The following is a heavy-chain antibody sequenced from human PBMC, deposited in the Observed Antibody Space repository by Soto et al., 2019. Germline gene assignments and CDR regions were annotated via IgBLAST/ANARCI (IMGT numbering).Heavy chain of an antibody. V-gene: IGHV3-33*08. J-gene: IGHJ4*02. Sequence: ESGGGVVQPGGSLRLSCAASASIFKGHGMHWVRQAPGKGLEWVAIIRYDGSDEHYGDSVKGRFTISRDNSKNMLYLQMNSLRAEDTAVYYCARDGVGATTFFGFLDYWGQGTLVNVSS. CDR2: IRYDGSDE. CDR1: ASIFKGHG. CDR3: ARDGVGATTFFGFLDY. D-gene: IGHD1-26*01.